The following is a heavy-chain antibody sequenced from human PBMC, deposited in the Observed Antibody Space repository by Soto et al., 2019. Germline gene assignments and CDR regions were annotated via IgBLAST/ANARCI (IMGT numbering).Heavy chain of an antibody. D-gene: IGHD5-18*01. V-gene: IGHV4-39*01. Sequence: QLQLQESGPGLVKPSETLSLTCTVSGGSISSSSYYWGWIRQPPGKGLEWIGSIYYSGSTYYNPSLKSRVTISVDTSKNQFSLKLSSVTAADTAVYYCARRRTRVYSYGVAWWFDPWGQGTLVTVSS. CDR2: IYYSGST. CDR3: ARRRTRVYSYGVAWWFDP. J-gene: IGHJ5*02. CDR1: GGSISSSSYY.